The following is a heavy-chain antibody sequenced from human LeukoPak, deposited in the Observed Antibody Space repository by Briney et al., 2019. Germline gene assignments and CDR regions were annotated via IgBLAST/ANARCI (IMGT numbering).Heavy chain of an antibody. CDR3: ARDPRIAAAGEGYVY. D-gene: IGHD6-13*01. Sequence: ASVKVSCKASGYTFTGYYMHWVRQAPGQGLEWMGWINSNSGGTNYAQKFQGRVTMTRDTSISTAYMELSRLRSDDTAVYYCARDPRIAAAGEGYVYWGQGTLVTVSS. CDR1: GYTFTGYY. J-gene: IGHJ4*02. CDR2: INSNSGGT. V-gene: IGHV1-2*02.